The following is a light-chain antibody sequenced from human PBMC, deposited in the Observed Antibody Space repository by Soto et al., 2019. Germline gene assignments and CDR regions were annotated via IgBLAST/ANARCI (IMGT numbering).Light chain of an antibody. CDR1: QTISSW. V-gene: IGKV1-5*03. Sequence: DIQMTQSPSTLSGSVGDRVTITCRASQTISSWLAWYQQTPGKAPKLLIYKASTLKSGVPSRFSGSGSGTEFTLTISSLQPDDFATDYCQHYKMDSPWTFGQGTKVDIK. CDR2: KAS. CDR3: QHYKMDSPWT. J-gene: IGKJ1*01.